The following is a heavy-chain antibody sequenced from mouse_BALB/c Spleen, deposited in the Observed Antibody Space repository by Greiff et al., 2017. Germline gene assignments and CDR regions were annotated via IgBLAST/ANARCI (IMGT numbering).Heavy chain of an antibody. V-gene: IGHV5-6-5*01. J-gene: IGHJ4*01. Sequence: EVMLVESGGGLVKPGGSLKLSCAASGFTFSSYAMSWVRQTPEKRLEWVASISSGGSTYYPDSVKGRFTISRDNARNILYLQMSSLRSEDTAMYYCASASYGNYAMDYWGQGTSVTVSS. CDR1: GFTFSSYA. CDR3: ASASYGNYAMDY. D-gene: IGHD2-1*01. CDR2: ISSGGST.